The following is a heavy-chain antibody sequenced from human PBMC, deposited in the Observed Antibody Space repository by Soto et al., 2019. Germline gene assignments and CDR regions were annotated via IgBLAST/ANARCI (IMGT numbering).Heavy chain of an antibody. J-gene: IGHJ5*01. V-gene: IGHV3-21*01. CDR2: ITSRSSNI. CDR1: GFPFNTYS. CDR3: ARGDRFDP. Sequence: GGSLRLSCAASGFPFNTYSMNWVRQAPGKGLEWVSSITSRSSNIYYADSVKGRFTISRDNAKNSLYLQMNSLRAEDTAMYYCARGDRFDPWGQGTLVTVSS.